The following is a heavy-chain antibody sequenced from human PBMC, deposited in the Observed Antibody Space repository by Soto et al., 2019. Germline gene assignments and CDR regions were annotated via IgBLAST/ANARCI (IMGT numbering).Heavy chain of an antibody. CDR2: ISYDGSNK. CDR1: GFTFSSYG. D-gene: IGHD3-22*01. CDR3: AKDCPGYYYSSCYYFLPSFFDY. J-gene: IGHJ4*02. V-gene: IGHV3-30*18. Sequence: GSLRLSCAASGFTFSSYGMHWVRQAPGKGLEWVAVISYDGSNKYYADSVKGRFTIYRDNSKNTLYLQMNSLRAEDTAVYYCAKDCPGYYYSSCYYFLPSFFDYWGQGTLVTVSS.